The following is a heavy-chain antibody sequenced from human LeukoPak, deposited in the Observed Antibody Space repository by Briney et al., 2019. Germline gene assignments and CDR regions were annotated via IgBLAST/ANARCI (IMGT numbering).Heavy chain of an antibody. CDR2: INPNSGGT. CDR3: ARGGLANNDY. D-gene: IGHD6-19*01. V-gene: IGHV1-2*06. CDR1: GYTFTGYY. J-gene: IGHJ4*02. Sequence: ASVKVSCKASGYTFTGYYTHWVRQAPGQGLEWMGRINPNSGGTNYAQKFQGRATLTRDTSISTAYMELRRLRSDDTAVYYCARGGLANNDYWGQGTLVTVSS.